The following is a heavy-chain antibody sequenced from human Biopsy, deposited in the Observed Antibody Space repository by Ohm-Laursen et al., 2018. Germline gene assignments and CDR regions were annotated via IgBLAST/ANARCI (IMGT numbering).Heavy chain of an antibody. Sequence: SDTLSLTWAVYGESFNGYYWSWIRQTPGKGLEWIGEINHSGRTNYNPSLKSRVTISVDPSKNQSSLKVRSVTAADTAVYYCVRGVDYYDPYHYYALGVWGQGTTVTVSS. D-gene: IGHD3-22*01. CDR2: INHSGRT. CDR3: VRGVDYYDPYHYYALGV. J-gene: IGHJ6*02. CDR1: GESFNGYY. V-gene: IGHV4-34*01.